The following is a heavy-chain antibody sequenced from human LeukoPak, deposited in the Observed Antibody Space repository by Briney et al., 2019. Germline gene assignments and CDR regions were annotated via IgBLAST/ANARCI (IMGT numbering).Heavy chain of an antibody. CDR1: GYTFTSYG. CDR3: ARADYYDSSGYLALDAFDI. CDR2: ISAYNGNT. V-gene: IGHV1-18*01. Sequence: ASVTVSCKASGYTFTSYGISWVRQAPGQGLEWMGWISAYNGNTNYAQKLQGRVTMTTDTSTSTAYMELRSLRSDDTAVYYCARADYYDSSGYLALDAFDIWGQGTMVTVSS. J-gene: IGHJ3*02. D-gene: IGHD3-22*01.